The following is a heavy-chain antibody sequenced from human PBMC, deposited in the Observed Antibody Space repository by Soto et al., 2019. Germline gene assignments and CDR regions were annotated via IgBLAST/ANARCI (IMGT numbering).Heavy chain of an antibody. CDR3: ASDYGSGSYLN. V-gene: IGHV3-23*01. Sequence: GGSLRLSCAASGFTFSSYAMSWVRQAPGKGLEWVSAISESAGSSYYADSVKGRFTISRDNAKNSLYLQMNSLRAEDTALYYCASDYGSGSYLNWGQGTLVTVSS. CDR2: ISESAGSS. J-gene: IGHJ4*02. D-gene: IGHD3-10*01. CDR1: GFTFSSYA.